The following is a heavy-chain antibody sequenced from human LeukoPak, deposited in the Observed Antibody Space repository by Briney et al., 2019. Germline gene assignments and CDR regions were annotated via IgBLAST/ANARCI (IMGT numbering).Heavy chain of an antibody. J-gene: IGHJ6*02. CDR2: IYPGDSDT. D-gene: IGHD1-26*01. Sequence: GESLKISCKGSGYSFTSYWIGWVRQMPGKGLELMGIIYPGDSDTRYSPSFQGQVTISADKSISTAYLQWSSLKASDTAMYYCARQGATWMNYYYYGMDVWGQGTTVTVSS. CDR3: ARQGATWMNYYYYGMDV. CDR1: GYSFTSYW. V-gene: IGHV5-51*01.